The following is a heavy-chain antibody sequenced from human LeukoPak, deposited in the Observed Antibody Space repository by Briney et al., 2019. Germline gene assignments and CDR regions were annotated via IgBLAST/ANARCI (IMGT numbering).Heavy chain of an antibody. V-gene: IGHV3-74*01. CDR2: INSDGSST. CDR3: AREMKGSGAFF. Sequence: GSLRLSFAASGFTFSSCWMHWVRQAPGKGLVWVSRINSDGSSTSYADSVKGRFTISRDNAKNTLYLQMNSLRAEDTAVYYCAREMKGSGAFFWGQGTLVTVSS. J-gene: IGHJ4*02. CDR1: GFTFSSCW.